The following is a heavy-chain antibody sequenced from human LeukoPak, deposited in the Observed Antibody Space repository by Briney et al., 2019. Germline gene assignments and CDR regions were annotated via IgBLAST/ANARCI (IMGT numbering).Heavy chain of an antibody. CDR1: GFTFSSYS. CDR3: ARDPDYYGSGSYLFQYYYYMDV. J-gene: IGHJ6*03. V-gene: IGHV3-21*01. D-gene: IGHD3-10*01. CDR2: ISSSSSYI. Sequence: GSLRLSCAASGFTFSSYSMNWVRQAPGKGLEWVSSISSSSSYIYYADSVKGRFTISRDNAKNSLYLQMNSLRAEDTAVYYCARDPDYYGSGSYLFQYYYYMDVWGKGTTVTISS.